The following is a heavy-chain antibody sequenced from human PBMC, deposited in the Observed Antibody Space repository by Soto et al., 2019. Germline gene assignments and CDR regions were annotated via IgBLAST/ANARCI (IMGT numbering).Heavy chain of an antibody. V-gene: IGHV4-39*01. CDR2: IYYSGIT. Sequence: SETLSLTCTGSGVSISNSSYYWGWIRRPPGKGLEWIGTIYYSGITYYSPSLKSRVTISVDTSKNQFSLKLTSVTAADTAVYYCARHGSNWGQGTLVTVSS. CDR3: ARHGSN. J-gene: IGHJ4*02. CDR1: GVSISNSSYY.